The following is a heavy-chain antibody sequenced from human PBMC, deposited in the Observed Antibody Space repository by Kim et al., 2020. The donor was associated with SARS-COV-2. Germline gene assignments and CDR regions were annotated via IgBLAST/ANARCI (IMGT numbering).Heavy chain of an antibody. Sequence: GGSLRLSCTASGFNFGDDALGWVRQAPGKGLEWVGFIKSGGTTEYAASVNGRFTFLRDDSNSIAYLQINSLQTEDTAVYYCARGLYYNTGPFVYDYWGQGTLVTVSS. V-gene: IGHV3-49*04. CDR3: ARGLYYNTGPFVYDY. D-gene: IGHD3-10*01. CDR1: GFNFGDDA. J-gene: IGHJ4*02. CDR2: IKSGGTT.